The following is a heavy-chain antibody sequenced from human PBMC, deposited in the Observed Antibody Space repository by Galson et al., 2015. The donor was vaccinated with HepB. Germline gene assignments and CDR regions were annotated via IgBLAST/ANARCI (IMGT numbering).Heavy chain of an antibody. CDR3: ARVLPPYSSSWYRDTYYYMDV. J-gene: IGHJ6*03. CDR1: GYTFTSYG. D-gene: IGHD6-13*01. CDR2: ISAYNGNT. V-gene: IGHV1-18*01. Sequence: SVKVSCKASGYTFTSYGISWVRQAPGQGLEWMGWISAYNGNTNYAQKLQGRVTMTTDTSTSTAYMELRSLRSDDTAVYYCARVLPPYSSSWYRDTYYYMDVWGKGTTVTVSS.